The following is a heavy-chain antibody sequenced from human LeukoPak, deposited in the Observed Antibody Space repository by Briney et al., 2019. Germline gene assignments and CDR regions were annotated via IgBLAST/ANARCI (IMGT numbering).Heavy chain of an antibody. V-gene: IGHV5-51*01. J-gene: IGHJ4*02. CDR1: GYSFTNYW. D-gene: IGHD1-7*01. CDR3: ATFPSGKGWNYSY. Sequence: GESLKISCKGSGYSFTNYWIGWVRQMPGKGLEWMGIIYPDDSNTRYSPSFQGQVTMSADKSITSAYLQWSSLKASDTATYYCATFPSGKGWNYSYWGQGTLVTVSS. CDR2: IYPDDSNT.